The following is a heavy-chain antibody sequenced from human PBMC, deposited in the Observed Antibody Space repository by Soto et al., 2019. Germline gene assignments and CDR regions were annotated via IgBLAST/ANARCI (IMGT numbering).Heavy chain of an antibody. CDR3: ARVWGGAFDI. J-gene: IGHJ3*02. CDR1: GGSLGSYY. D-gene: IGHD3-10*01. V-gene: IGHV4-59*01. CDR2: IYYSGST. Sequence: SETLSLTCTVPGGSLGSYYWSWIRQPPGKGLEWIGYIYYSGSTNYNPSLKSRVTISVDTSKNQFSLKLSSVTAADTAVYYCARVWGGAFDIWGQGTMVT.